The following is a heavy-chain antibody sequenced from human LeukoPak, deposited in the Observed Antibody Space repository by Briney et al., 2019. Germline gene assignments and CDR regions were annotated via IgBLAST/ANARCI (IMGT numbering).Heavy chain of an antibody. D-gene: IGHD3-10*01. V-gene: IGHV3-23*01. Sequence: GSLRLSCAASGFTFSSYAMSWVRQAPGEGLEWVSAISGSGGSTYYADSVKGRFTISRDNSKNTLYLQMNSLRAEDTAVYYCAKDGRPYGSGSYYDYWGQGTLVTVSS. CDR2: ISGSGGST. CDR1: GFTFSSYA. CDR3: AKDGRPYGSGSYYDY. J-gene: IGHJ4*02.